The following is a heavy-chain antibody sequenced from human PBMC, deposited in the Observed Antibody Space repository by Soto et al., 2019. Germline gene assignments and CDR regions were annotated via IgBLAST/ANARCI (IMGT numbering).Heavy chain of an antibody. D-gene: IGHD1-26*01. CDR3: ATGARLMGATKRLLHWFDP. Sequence: PGGSLRLSCAASGFTFSSYAMSCVRQAPWKGLEWVSAISGSGGSTYYADSVKGRFTISRDNHKNTLYLQMNSLRAEDTAVYYCATGARLMGATKRLLHWFDPWGQGT. CDR2: ISGSGGST. CDR1: GFTFSSYA. J-gene: IGHJ5*02. V-gene: IGHV3-23*01.